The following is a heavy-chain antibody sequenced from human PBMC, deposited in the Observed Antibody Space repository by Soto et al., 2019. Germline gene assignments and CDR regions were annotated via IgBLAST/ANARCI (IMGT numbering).Heavy chain of an antibody. Sequence: KVSCKASGYTFTSYGISWVRQAPGQGLEWMGWISTFNSHTDYAQTVQGRVAMTTDRSTGTAHMELRSLRSDDTAVYYCARGPLDYPIPDFDYWGQGTLVTVSS. CDR1: GYTFTSYG. J-gene: IGHJ4*02. CDR2: ISTFNSHT. CDR3: ARGPLDYPIPDFDY. D-gene: IGHD2-8*01. V-gene: IGHV1-18*01.